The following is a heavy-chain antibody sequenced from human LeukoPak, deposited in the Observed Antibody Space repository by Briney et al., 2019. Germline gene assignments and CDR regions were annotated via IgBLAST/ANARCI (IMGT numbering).Heavy chain of an antibody. J-gene: IGHJ5*02. CDR1: GGSISSGGYS. CDR2: IYHSGST. Sequence: SETLSLTCAVSGGSISSGGYSWIWLRQPPGKGLEWIGYIYHSGSTYYNPSLKSRVTISVDRSKNQFSLKLSSVTAADTAVYYCARDGGYCSSTSCFNWFDPWGQGTLVTVAS. V-gene: IGHV4-30-2*01. D-gene: IGHD2-2*01. CDR3: ARDGGYCSSTSCFNWFDP.